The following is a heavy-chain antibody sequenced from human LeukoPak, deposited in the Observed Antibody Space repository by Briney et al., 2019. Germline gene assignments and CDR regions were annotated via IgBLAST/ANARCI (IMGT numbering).Heavy chain of an antibody. CDR1: GFTFSSYG. CDR2: IWYDGSNK. D-gene: IGHD6-19*01. V-gene: IGHV3-33*01. Sequence: PGGSLRLSCAESGFTFSSYGMHWVRQAPGKGLEWVAVIWYDGSNKYYADSVKGRFTISRDNSKNTLYLQMNSLRAEDTAVYYCARDSKWLVPWFDPWGQGTLVTVSS. CDR3: ARDSKWLVPWFDP. J-gene: IGHJ5*02.